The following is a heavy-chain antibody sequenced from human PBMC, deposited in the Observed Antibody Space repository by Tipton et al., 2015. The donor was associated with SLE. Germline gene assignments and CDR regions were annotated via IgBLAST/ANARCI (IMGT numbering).Heavy chain of an antibody. D-gene: IGHD6-19*01. V-gene: IGHV3-30*02. CDR2: IRYDGSNK. CDR3: ARDSEIAVAAYYYYYMDV. CDR1: GFTFSSYG. J-gene: IGHJ6*03. Sequence: GSLRLSCAASGFTFSSYGMYWVRQAPGKGLEWVAFIRYDGSNKYYADSVKGRFTISRDNSKNTLYLQMNSLRAEDTAVYYCARDSEIAVAAYYYYYMDVWGKGTTVTVSS.